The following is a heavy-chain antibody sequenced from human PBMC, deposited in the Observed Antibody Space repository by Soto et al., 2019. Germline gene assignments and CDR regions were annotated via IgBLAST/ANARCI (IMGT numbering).Heavy chain of an antibody. V-gene: IGHV3-30*18. CDR1: VLTFSSYG. Sequence: AGGSLRLSCAASVLTFSSYGMHWVRQAPGKGLEWVAVMSYDGNNKYYTDSVKGRFTISRDNSKNTLYLQMNSLRAEDTAVYYCAKGPRFSSSPPLDYWGQGTLVTVSS. CDR2: MSYDGNNK. D-gene: IGHD6-13*01. CDR3: AKGPRFSSSPPLDY. J-gene: IGHJ4*02.